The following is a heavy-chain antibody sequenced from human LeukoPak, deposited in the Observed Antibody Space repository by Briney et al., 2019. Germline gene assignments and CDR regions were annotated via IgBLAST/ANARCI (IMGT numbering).Heavy chain of an antibody. V-gene: IGHV1-24*01. Sequence: ASVKVSCKASGGTFSSYAISWVRQAPGQGLEWMGGFDPEDGETIYAQKFQGRVTMTEDTSTDTAYMELSSLRSEDTAVYYCATRWSSGLPFDYWGQGTLVTVSS. CDR1: GGTFSSYA. J-gene: IGHJ4*02. D-gene: IGHD6-19*01. CDR2: FDPEDGET. CDR3: ATRWSSGLPFDY.